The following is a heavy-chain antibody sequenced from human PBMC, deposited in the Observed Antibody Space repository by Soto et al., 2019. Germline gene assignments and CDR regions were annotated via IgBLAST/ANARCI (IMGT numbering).Heavy chain of an antibody. D-gene: IGHD5-18*01. CDR3: ASVRSSWIQLWLDKDY. J-gene: IGHJ4*02. CDR2: IIPIFGTA. Sequence: QVQLVQSGAEVKKPGSSVKVSCKASGGTFSSYAISWVRQAPGQGLAWMGGIIPIFGTANYAQKFQGRVTITADESRSTAYIELSSLRSEDTAVYYCASVRSSWIQLWLDKDYWGQGTLVTVSS. CDR1: GGTFSSYA. V-gene: IGHV1-69*12.